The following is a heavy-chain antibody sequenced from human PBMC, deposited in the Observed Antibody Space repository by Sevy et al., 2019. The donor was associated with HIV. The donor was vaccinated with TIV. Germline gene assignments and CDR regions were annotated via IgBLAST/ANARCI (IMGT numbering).Heavy chain of an antibody. V-gene: IGHV3-7*01. Sequence: GGSLRLSCAASGFTFNMYWMTWVRQAPGKGLEWVANIKEDGSERNYLDSVKGRFTISRDNAKESLYLQMNSLRAEDTAVYYCARHCSGGSGDSLLPHYYYGMDVWGQGTTVTVSS. CDR1: GFTFNMYW. J-gene: IGHJ6*02. CDR3: ARHCSGGSGDSLLPHYYYGMDV. CDR2: IKEDGSER. D-gene: IGHD2-15*01.